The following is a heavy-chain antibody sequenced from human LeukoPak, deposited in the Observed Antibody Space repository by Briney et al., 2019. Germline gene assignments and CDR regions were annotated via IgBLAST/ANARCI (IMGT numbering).Heavy chain of an antibody. CDR2: INQDGSTK. Sequence: GGSLRLSCSASGFTFSNVWMAGVRQAPGKGLEWVANINQDGSTKQYVGSVRGRFTISRDNAKNSLYLQMNSLRAEDTALYHCARDIKGSLYYWGQGTLVTVSS. CDR1: GFTFSNVW. J-gene: IGHJ4*02. CDR3: ARDIKGSLYY. V-gene: IGHV3-7*01. D-gene: IGHD3-10*01.